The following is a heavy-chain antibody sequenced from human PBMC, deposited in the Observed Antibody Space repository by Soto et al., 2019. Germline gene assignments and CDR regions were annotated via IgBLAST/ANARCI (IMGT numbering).Heavy chain of an antibody. Sequence: QVQLQESGPGLVKSSGTLSLTCAVSGVSISSSHWWTWVRQPPGKGLEWIGEIHYSGTTNYNPPLGGRVTISADKSKNQFSLNLSSVTAADTAIYYCARCAYGSYTFGIDVWSQGTTVTVSS. J-gene: IGHJ6*02. CDR1: GVSISSSHW. V-gene: IGHV4-4*02. D-gene: IGHD3-3*01. CDR2: IHYSGTT. CDR3: ARCAYGSYTFGIDV.